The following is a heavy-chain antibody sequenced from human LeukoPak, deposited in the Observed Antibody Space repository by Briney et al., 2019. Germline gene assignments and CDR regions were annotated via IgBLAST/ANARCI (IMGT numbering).Heavy chain of an antibody. D-gene: IGHD3-10*01. CDR1: GGSISSYY. J-gene: IGHJ5*02. Sequence: PSETLSLTCTVSGGSISSYYWSWIRQPPGKGLEWIGYIYYSGSTNYKPSLKSRVTISVDTFKNQFSLKLNSVTAADTAVYYCARGGYYGSGNDFRFDPWGQGTLVTVSS. CDR2: IYYSGST. V-gene: IGHV4-59*01. CDR3: ARGGYYGSGNDFRFDP.